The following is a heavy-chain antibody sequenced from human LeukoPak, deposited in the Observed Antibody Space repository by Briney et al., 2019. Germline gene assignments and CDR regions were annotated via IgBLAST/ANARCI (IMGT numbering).Heavy chain of an antibody. CDR3: AKDHDYSGLESY. Sequence: GGSLRLSCAASGFTFSSYAMHGVRRAPGKGLAWVAVISYDGSNKYYADSVKGPFTISRDNSKNTLYPQINSLRAEDTAVYYCAKDHDYSGLESYWGQGTLVTVSS. V-gene: IGHV3-30*04. CDR2: ISYDGSNK. CDR1: GFTFSSYA. J-gene: IGHJ4*02. D-gene: IGHD3-10*01.